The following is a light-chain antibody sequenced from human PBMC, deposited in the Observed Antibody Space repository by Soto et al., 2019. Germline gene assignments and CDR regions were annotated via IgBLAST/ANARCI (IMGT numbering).Light chain of an antibody. Sequence: QSALTQPASVSGSPGQSITISCSGATNDVDDYNYFSWYQQHPGKAPKLLIFDVSHRPSGASNRFSGSKSGNTASLTISGLQADDGVYYYCNSFTSNSTQVFGGGTKLPVL. V-gene: IGLV2-14*03. CDR1: TNDVDDYNY. J-gene: IGLJ2*01. CDR2: DVS. CDR3: NSFTSNSTQV.